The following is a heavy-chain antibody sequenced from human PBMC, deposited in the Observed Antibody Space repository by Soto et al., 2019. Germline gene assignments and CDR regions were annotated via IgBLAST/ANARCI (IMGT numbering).Heavy chain of an antibody. CDR2: IYHTGST. CDR3: ASRDSSSWYNPFDY. J-gene: IGHJ4*02. D-gene: IGHD6-13*01. V-gene: IGHV4-4*02. Sequence: PSETLSLTCAVSSGSISSSNWWSWVRQPPGKGLEWIGEIYHTGSTNYNPSLKSRVTISVDKSKNQFSLKLSSVTAADTAVYYCASRDSSSWYNPFDYWGQGSLVTVSS. CDR1: SGSISSSNW.